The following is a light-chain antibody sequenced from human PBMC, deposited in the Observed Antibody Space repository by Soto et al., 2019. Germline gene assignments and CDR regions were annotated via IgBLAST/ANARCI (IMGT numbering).Light chain of an antibody. CDR2: DVS. V-gene: IGLV2-11*01. J-gene: IGLJ1*01. Sequence: QSVLTQPRSVSGSPGQSVTISYTGSSSDVGGYDFVSWYQQHPGKAPKLMISDVSERPSGVPDRFSGSKSGTSASLAITGLQAEDEADYYCQSYDSSLSGSEVFGTGTKLTVL. CDR3: QSYDSSLSGSEV. CDR1: SSDVGGYDF.